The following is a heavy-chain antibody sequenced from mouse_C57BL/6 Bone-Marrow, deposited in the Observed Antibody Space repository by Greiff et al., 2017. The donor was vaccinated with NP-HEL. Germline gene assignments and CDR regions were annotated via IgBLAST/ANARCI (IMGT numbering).Heavy chain of an antibody. D-gene: IGHD2-4*01. CDR3: AREVDYDGYFDV. Sequence: EVMLVESEGGLVQPGSSMKLSCTASGFTFSDYYMAWVRQVPEKGLEWVANINYDGSSTYYLDSLKSRFIISRDNAKNILYLQMSSLKSEDTATYYCAREVDYDGYFDVWGTGTTVTVSS. CDR1: GFTFSDYY. CDR2: INYDGSST. V-gene: IGHV5-16*01. J-gene: IGHJ1*03.